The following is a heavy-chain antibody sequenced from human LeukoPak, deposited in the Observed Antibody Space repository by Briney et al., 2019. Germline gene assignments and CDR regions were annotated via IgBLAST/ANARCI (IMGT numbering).Heavy chain of an antibody. Sequence: SETLSLTCTVSGGSISNGDYYWSWIRQPPGKGLEWIGYIYYSGSTYYNPSLKSRVTISVDTSKNQFSLKLSSVTAADTAVYYCASGGNSGYDFEYFQHWGQGTLVTVSS. V-gene: IGHV4-30-4*01. CDR2: IYYSGST. D-gene: IGHD5-12*01. CDR1: GGSISNGDYY. J-gene: IGHJ1*01. CDR3: ASGGNSGYDFEYFQH.